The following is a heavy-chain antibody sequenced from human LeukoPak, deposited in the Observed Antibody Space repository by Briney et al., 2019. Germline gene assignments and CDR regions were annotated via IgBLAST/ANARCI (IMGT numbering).Heavy chain of an antibody. CDR1: GYSFTSYR. CDR3: ARHRGVVVPAAIDDAFDI. J-gene: IGHJ3*02. V-gene: IGHV5-51*01. CDR2: IYPGDSDT. D-gene: IGHD2-2*01. Sequence: GESLKISCKGSGYSFTSYRIGWVRQMPGKGLEWMGIIYPGDSDTRYSPSFQGQVTISADKSISTAYLQWSSLKASDTAMYYCARHRGVVVPAAIDDAFDIWGQGTMVTVSS.